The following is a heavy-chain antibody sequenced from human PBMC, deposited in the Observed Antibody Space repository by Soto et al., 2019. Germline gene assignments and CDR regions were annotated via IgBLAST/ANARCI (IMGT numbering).Heavy chain of an antibody. D-gene: IGHD6-19*01. J-gene: IGHJ4*02. Sequence: EVQLLESGGGLVQPGGSLRLSCAASGFTFSSYAMSWVRQAPGKGLEWVSAISGSGGTTYSADSVKGRFTISRDNSKNTLFLQMNSLRAEDTAIYYCAKAWSSAWYPTNFDYWGQGTLVTVSS. CDR1: GFTFSSYA. CDR3: AKAWSSAWYPTNFDY. CDR2: ISGSGGTT. V-gene: IGHV3-23*01.